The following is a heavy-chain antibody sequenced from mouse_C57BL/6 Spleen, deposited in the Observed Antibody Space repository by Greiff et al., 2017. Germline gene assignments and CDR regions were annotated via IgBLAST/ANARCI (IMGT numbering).Heavy chain of an antibody. J-gene: IGHJ4*01. CDR2: IRSKSNNYAT. V-gene: IGHV10-1*01. CDR1: GFSFNTYA. Sequence: EVQGVESGGGLVQPKGSLKLSCAASGFSFNTYAMNWVRQAPGKGLEWVARIRSKSNNYATYYADAVKDRFTISRDDSESRLYLQMNNLKTEDTAMYYWVCYYYGSSYDYAMDYLGQGTSATVSS. CDR3: VCYYYGSSYDYAMDY. D-gene: IGHD1-1*01.